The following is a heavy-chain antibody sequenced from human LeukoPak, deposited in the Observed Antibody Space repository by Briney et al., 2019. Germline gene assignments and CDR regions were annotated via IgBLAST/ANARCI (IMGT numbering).Heavy chain of an antibody. D-gene: IGHD4-17*01. CDR2: INSDGSST. J-gene: IGHJ4*02. CDR3: AREFGKTTGNDY. Sequence: GGSLRLSCAASGFTFSSYGMHWVRRAPGKGLVWVSRINSDGSSTSYADSVKGRFTISRDNAKNTLYLQMNSLRAEDTAVYYCAREFGKTTGNDYWGQGTLVTVSS. CDR1: GFTFSSYG. V-gene: IGHV3-74*01.